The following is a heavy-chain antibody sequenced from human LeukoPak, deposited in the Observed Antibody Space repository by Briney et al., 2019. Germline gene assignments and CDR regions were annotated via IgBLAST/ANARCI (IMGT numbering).Heavy chain of an antibody. V-gene: IGHV4-38-2*02. J-gene: IGHJ4*02. CDR2: IYHSGNT. CDR1: GYSISSGHY. D-gene: IGHD3-3*01. Sequence: PSETLSLTCTVSGYSISSGHYWGWVRQPPGKGLEWIGSIYHSGNTYCNPSLKSRVTISVDTSKNQFSLKLSSVTAADTAVYYCARAGYGFLEWPVQYYFDYWGQGTLVTVSS. CDR3: ARAGYGFLEWPVQYYFDY.